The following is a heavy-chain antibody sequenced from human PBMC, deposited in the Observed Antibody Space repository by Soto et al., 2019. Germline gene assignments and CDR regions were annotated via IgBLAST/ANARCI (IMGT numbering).Heavy chain of an antibody. CDR2: IDPSDSYT. J-gene: IGHJ4*02. CDR1: GYSFTDYW. Sequence: EVQLVQSGAEVKKSGESLRISCKGSGYSFTDYWITWVRQMPGKGLEWMGRIDPSDSYTNYSPSFQGHVTFSADKSISTAYLQWSSLKASDTAMYYCASGENADFFDYWGRGTLVTVSS. CDR3: ASGENADFFDY. V-gene: IGHV5-10-1*01. D-gene: IGHD4-17*01.